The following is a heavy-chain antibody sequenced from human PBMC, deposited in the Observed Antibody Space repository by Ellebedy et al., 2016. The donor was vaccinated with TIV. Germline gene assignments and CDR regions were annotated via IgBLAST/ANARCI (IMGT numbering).Heavy chain of an antibody. CDR3: ARGAWFGESFNWYFDL. Sequence: MPGGSLRLSCTVSGGSISSYYWSWIRQPPGKGLEWIGEINHSGSTNYNPSLKSRVTISVDTSKNQFSLKLSSVTAADTAVYYCARGAWFGESFNWYFDLWGRGTLVTVSS. CDR1: GGSISSYY. J-gene: IGHJ2*01. CDR2: INHSGST. D-gene: IGHD3-10*01. V-gene: IGHV4-34*01.